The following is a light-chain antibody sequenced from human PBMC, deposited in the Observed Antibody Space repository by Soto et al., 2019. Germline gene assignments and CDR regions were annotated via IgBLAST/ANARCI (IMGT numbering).Light chain of an antibody. CDR3: RSYGGTNAVV. J-gene: IGLJ2*01. V-gene: IGLV2-8*01. CDR1: SSDVGGYNY. CDR2: EVS. Sequence: QSALTQPPSASGSPGQSVTISCTGTSSDVGGYNYVSWYQQHPGKAPKLMISEVSKRPSGVPDRCSGSKSGNTASLTGSGLQAEDEADYYCRSYGGTNAVVFGGGTKLTV.